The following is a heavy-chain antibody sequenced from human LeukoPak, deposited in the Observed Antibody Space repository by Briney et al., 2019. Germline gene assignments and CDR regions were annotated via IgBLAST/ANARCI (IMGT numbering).Heavy chain of an antibody. CDR1: GGSISSYY. CDR3: ARDYDILTGYYGHGGMLDP. J-gene: IGHJ5*02. Sequence: SETLSLTCTVSGGSISSYYWSWIRQPAGKGLEWIGRIYTSGSTNYNPSLKSRVTMSVDTSKNQFSLKLSSVTAADTAVYYCARDYDILTGYYGHGGMLDPWGQGTLVTFSS. V-gene: IGHV4-4*07. D-gene: IGHD3-9*01. CDR2: IYTSGST.